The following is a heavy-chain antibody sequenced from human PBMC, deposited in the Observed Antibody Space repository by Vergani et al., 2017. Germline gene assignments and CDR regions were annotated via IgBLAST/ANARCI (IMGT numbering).Heavy chain of an antibody. Sequence: ELQLVESGGGLVQPGRSLRLSCAASGFTFDDYAMHWVRQAPGKGLEWVSGISWNSGSIGYADSVKGRFTISRDNAKNSLYLQMNSLRAEDTALYYCAKAPVGEFPYYFDYWGQGTLVTVSS. V-gene: IGHV3-9*01. CDR3: AKAPVGEFPYYFDY. J-gene: IGHJ4*02. CDR1: GFTFDDYA. D-gene: IGHD3-10*01. CDR2: ISWNSGSI.